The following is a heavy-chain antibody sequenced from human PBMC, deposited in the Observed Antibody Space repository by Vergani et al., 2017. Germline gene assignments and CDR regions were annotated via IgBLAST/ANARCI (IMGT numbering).Heavy chain of an antibody. V-gene: IGHV1-2*02. J-gene: IGHJ4*02. CDR2: INPDSGGT. CDR1: GYTLTGYY. CDR3: ARSTVATSIDD. D-gene: IGHD4-17*01. Sequence: QVQLVQSGAEVTKPGAAVKVSCKASGYTLTGYYMHWVRQAPGQGLEWMGWINPDSGGTNYAQKFQGRVTMTRDTSVSTAYMELSRLRSDYTAVYYCARSTVATSIDDWGQGTLVTVSS.